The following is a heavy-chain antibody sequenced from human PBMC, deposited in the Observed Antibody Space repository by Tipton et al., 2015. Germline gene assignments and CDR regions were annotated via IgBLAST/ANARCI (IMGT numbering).Heavy chain of an antibody. CDR3: ARQIAVAARDWFDP. CDR1: GGSIRSSSYY. J-gene: IGHJ5*02. D-gene: IGHD6-13*01. V-gene: IGHV4-39*01. CDR2: IYYSGST. Sequence: TLSLTCTVSGGSIRSSSYYWGWIRQPPGKGLEWIGSIYYSGSTYYNPSLKSRVTISVDTSKNQFSLKLSSVTAADTAVYYCARQIAVAARDWFDPWGQGTLVTVSS.